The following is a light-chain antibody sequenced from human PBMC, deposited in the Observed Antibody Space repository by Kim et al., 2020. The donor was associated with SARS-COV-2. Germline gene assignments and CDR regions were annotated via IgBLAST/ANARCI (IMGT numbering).Light chain of an antibody. CDR1: STNVGSNT. CDR2: TNN. Sequence: GQRVAIAVSAGSTNVGSNTVNWYQHLPGTAPKLLIYTNNQRPSGVPDRFSGSKSGTSASLAISGLQSEDEADYYCAAWDDSLNGWVFGGGTQLTVL. CDR3: AAWDDSLNGWV. V-gene: IGLV1-44*01. J-gene: IGLJ3*02.